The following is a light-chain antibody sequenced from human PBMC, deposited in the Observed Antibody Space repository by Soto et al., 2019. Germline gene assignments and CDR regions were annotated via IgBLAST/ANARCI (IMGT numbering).Light chain of an antibody. J-gene: IGKJ2*01. Sequence: ELVLTQSPGTLSLSPGERATLSCRASQSVSSSYLAWYQQKPGQAPRLLIYGASSRATGIPDRFSGSGSGTDFTLTIIRREPEDFAVYYCQQYGSSPYTFVQGTKLEIK. CDR3: QQYGSSPYT. V-gene: IGKV3-20*01. CDR1: QSVSSSY. CDR2: GAS.